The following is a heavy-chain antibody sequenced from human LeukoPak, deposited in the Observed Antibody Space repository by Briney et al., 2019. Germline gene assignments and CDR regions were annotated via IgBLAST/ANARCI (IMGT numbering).Heavy chain of an antibody. V-gene: IGHV1-69*13. D-gene: IGHD2-2*01. Sequence: SVKVSCKASGGTFTSYAISWVRQAPGQGLEWMGRINPIFGTANYAQKFQGRVTITADESTSTAYMELSSLRSEDTAVYYCARACSSTSCYHFDYWGQGTLVTVP. CDR2: INPIFGTA. CDR1: GGTFTSYA. CDR3: ARACSSTSCYHFDY. J-gene: IGHJ4*02.